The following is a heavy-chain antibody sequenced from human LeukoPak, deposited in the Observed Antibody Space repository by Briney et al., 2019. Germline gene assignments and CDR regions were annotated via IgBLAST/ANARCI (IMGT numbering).Heavy chain of an antibody. J-gene: IGHJ4*02. D-gene: IGHD3-3*01. Sequence: PSETLSPTCTVSGGSVSSGSYYWSWIRQPPGKGLEWIGYIYYSGSPNYNPSLKSRVTISEDTSKNQFSLKLSSVTAADTAVYYCAGEWRLDYWGQGTLVTVSS. CDR1: GGSVSSGSYY. CDR3: AGEWRLDY. CDR2: IYYSGSP. V-gene: IGHV4-61*01.